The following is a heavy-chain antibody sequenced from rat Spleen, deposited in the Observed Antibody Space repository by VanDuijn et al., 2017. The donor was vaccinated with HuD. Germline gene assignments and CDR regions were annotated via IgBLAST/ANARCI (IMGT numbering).Heavy chain of an antibody. CDR3: TRGVYYGYNAFVY. D-gene: IGHD1-9*01. J-gene: IGHJ3*01. CDR1: GFTFSNYY. Sequence: EVQLVESDGGLVQSGRSLKLSCAVSGFTFSNYYMAWIRQAPGKGLEWVASISNTGGTTNYPDSVKGRISISRDNAKSTLYVQLNSLRSEDTATYFCTRGVYYGYNAFVYWGQGTLVTVSS. CDR2: ISNTGGTT. V-gene: IGHV5-31*01.